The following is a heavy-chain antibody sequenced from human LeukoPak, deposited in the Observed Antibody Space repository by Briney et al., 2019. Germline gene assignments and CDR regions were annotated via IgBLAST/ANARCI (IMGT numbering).Heavy chain of an antibody. Sequence: ASVKVSCKPSGYTSTGYYLHWVRQAPGQGLEWMGWINPNTGATIYAEKFQGRVTMTRDTSIDTAYVEMRSLRSDDTAVYYCARDRVGSGWPRPWYFEFWGQGTLITVSS. CDR3: ARDRVGSGWPRPWYFEF. D-gene: IGHD6-19*01. J-gene: IGHJ4*02. CDR1: GYTSTGYY. V-gene: IGHV1-2*02. CDR2: INPNTGAT.